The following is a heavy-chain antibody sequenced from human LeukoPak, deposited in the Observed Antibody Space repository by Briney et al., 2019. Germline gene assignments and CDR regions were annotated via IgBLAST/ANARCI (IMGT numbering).Heavy chain of an antibody. CDR2: INSDGSST. CDR1: GFTFSSYW. D-gene: IGHD6-19*01. CDR3: ARAPVAGYFDY. Sequence: GGSLRLSCAAPGFTFSSYWMHWVRQAPGKGLVWVSRINSDGSSTSYADSVKGRFTISRDNAKNTLYLQMNSLRAEDTAVYYCARAPVAGYFDYWGQGTLVTVSS. V-gene: IGHV3-74*01. J-gene: IGHJ4*02.